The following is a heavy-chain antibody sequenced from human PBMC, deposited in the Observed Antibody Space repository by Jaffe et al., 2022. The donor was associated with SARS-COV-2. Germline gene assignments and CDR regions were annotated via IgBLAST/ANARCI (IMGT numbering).Heavy chain of an antibody. CDR2: IYYSGST. Sequence: QVQLQESGPGLVKPSQTLSLTCTVSGGSISSGDYYWSWIRQPPGKGLEWIGYIYYSGSTYYNPSLKSRVTISVDTSKNQFSLKLSSVTAADTAVYYCARDLSMVGAEKAYRLFDPWGQGTLVTVSS. D-gene: IGHD1-26*01. CDR1: GGSISSGDYY. CDR3: ARDLSMVGAEKAYRLFDP. J-gene: IGHJ5*02. V-gene: IGHV4-30-4*01.